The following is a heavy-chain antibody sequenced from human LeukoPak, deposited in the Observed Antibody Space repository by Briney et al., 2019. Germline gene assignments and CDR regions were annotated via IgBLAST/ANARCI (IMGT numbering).Heavy chain of an antibody. V-gene: IGHV1-2*02. CDR1: GYTFTGYY. D-gene: IGHD3-10*01. Sequence: GVSVKVSCKASGYTFTGYYMHWVRQAPGQGLEWMGWINPNSGGTNYAQKFQGRVTMTRDTSISTAYMELSRLRSDDTAVYYCARDVTMVRGPWEWGQGTMVTVSS. CDR2: INPNSGGT. CDR3: ARDVTMVRGPWE. J-gene: IGHJ4*02.